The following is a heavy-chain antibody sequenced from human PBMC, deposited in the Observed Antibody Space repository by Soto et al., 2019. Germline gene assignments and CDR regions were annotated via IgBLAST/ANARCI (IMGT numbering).Heavy chain of an antibody. V-gene: IGHV1-46*03. Sequence: GASVKVSCKASGYTLTSYYMHWVRQAPGQGLEWMGIINPSGDSTSYAQKFQGRVTMTRDTSTSTVYMELSSLRSEDAAVYYCATAGGDHDYWGQGTLVTVSS. D-gene: IGHD2-21*01. CDR1: GYTLTSYY. CDR3: ATAGGDHDY. CDR2: INPSGDST. J-gene: IGHJ4*02.